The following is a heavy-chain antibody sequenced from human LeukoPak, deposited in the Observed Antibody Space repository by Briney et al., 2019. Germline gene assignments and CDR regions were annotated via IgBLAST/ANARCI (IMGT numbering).Heavy chain of an antibody. CDR1: GFTFSSYA. J-gene: IGHJ5*02. V-gene: IGHV3-23*01. CDR2: ISGSGGST. CDR3: AKDLSSTTYNWFDP. Sequence: PGRSLRLSCAASGFTFSSYAMSWVRQAPGKGLEWVSAISGSGGSTYYADSVKGRFTISRDNSKNTLYLQMNSLRAEDTAVYYCAKDLSSTTYNWFDPWGQGTLVTVSS. D-gene: IGHD6-13*01.